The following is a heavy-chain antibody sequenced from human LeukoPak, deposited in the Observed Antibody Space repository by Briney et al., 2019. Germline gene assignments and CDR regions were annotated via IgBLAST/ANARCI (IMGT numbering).Heavy chain of an antibody. CDR2: ISSTSITM. CDR3: AGETILAVAGDF. V-gene: IGHV3-48*01. D-gene: IGHD6-19*01. Sequence: PGGSLRLSCAASGFNHNRNNMMWVRQAPGKGLAWVSYISSTSITMYYADSVKGRFTISRDNAKNSLYLQMNSLRADDTAVYYCAGETILAVAGDFWGQGTLVTVSS. J-gene: IGHJ4*02. CDR1: GFNHNRNN.